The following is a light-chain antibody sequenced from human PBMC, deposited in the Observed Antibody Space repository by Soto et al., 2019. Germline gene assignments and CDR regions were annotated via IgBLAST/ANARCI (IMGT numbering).Light chain of an antibody. J-gene: IGKJ2*01. CDR3: QQYYSYPPG. CDR2: AAS. V-gene: IGKV1-8*01. CDR1: QGISSY. Sequence: AIRMTQSPSSFSASTGDRVTITCRASQGISSYLAWYQQKPGKAPKLLIYAASTLQSGVPSRFSGSGSGTDFTLTISFLQSEDFATYYCQQYYSYPPGFGQGTKLEIK.